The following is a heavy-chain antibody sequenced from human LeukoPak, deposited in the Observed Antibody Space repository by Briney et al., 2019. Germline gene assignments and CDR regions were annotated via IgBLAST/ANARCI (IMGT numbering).Heavy chain of an antibody. CDR2: IYTSGST. D-gene: IGHD6-6*01. CDR3: AREVAARPRDNWYFDL. CDR1: GGSISSGSYY. J-gene: IGHJ2*01. V-gene: IGHV4-61*02. Sequence: PSETLSLTCTVSGGSISSGSYYWSWIRQPAGKGLEWIGRIYTSGSTNYNPPLKSRVTISVDTSKNQFSLKLSSVTAADTAVYYCAREVAARPRDNWYFDLWGRGTLVTVSS.